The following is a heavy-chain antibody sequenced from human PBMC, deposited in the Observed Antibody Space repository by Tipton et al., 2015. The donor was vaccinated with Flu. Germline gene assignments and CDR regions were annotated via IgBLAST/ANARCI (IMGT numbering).Heavy chain of an antibody. J-gene: IGHJ4*02. V-gene: IGHV3-48*01. D-gene: IGHD1-26*01. Sequence: SLRLSCAASEFTLSTHSMSWVRQAPGKGLEWVSYIGLSASNMHYSDSVKGRFTISRDNAKNTLYLQMNSLRPDDTAVYYCAKAVGATTHYFDYWGQGTLVTVSS. CDR3: AKAVGATTHYFDY. CDR2: IGLSASNM. CDR1: EFTLSTHS.